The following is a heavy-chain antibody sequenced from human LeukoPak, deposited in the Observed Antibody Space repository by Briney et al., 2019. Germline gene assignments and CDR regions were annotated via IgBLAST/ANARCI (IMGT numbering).Heavy chain of an antibody. CDR1: GFTVSSYY. Sequence: GGSLRLSCVASGFTVSSYYMSWVRQAPGKGLEWVAFIRYDGSNKYYADSVKGRFTISRDNSKNTLYLQMNSLRAEDTAVYYCATHCSSTSCYTRSDYWGQGTLVTVSS. V-gene: IGHV3-30*02. CDR2: IRYDGSNK. CDR3: ATHCSSTSCYTRSDY. J-gene: IGHJ4*02. D-gene: IGHD2-2*02.